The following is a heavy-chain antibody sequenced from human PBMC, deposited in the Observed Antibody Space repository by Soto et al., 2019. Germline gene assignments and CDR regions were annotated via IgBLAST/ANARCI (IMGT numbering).Heavy chain of an antibody. Sequence: QVQLVESGGCVVQPGRSLRLSCAASGFTFTSYGMHWVRQAPCKGLEWVAVIAYDGSNKYYADSVKGRFTISRDNSKNSLYLQMNSLRAEDTAMYYCATDLCSGGSCYSDYWGQGTLVTVSS. CDR2: IAYDGSNK. J-gene: IGHJ4*02. D-gene: IGHD2-15*01. CDR1: GFTFTSYG. V-gene: IGHV3-30*03. CDR3: ATDLCSGGSCYSDY.